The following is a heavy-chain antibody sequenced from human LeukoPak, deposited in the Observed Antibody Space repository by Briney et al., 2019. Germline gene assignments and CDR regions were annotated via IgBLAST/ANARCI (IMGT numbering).Heavy chain of an antibody. D-gene: IGHD6-19*01. CDR3: ARRVSGRGDFDY. V-gene: IGHV5-51*01. CDR2: IYPGTSDP. J-gene: IGHJ4*02. Sequence: GESLKISCKGSGYSFTSYWIGWVRQMPGKGLEWIGIIYPGTSDPSSGPSLHGQVTISADKSISIAYLRWSSLKASDNAMYYCARRVSGRGDFDYWGQGTLVTVSS. CDR1: GYSFTSYW.